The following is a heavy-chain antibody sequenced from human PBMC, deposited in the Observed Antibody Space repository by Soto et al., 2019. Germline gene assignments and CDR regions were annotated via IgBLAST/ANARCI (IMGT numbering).Heavy chain of an antibody. Sequence: PGGSLRLSCATSGFTFSSYAMHWVRQAPGKGLEWVAVISYDGSNKYYADSVKGRFTISRDNSKNTLYLQMNSLRAEDTAVYYCARALRRVGGLDYWGQGTLVTVSS. CDR2: ISYDGSNK. J-gene: IGHJ4*02. D-gene: IGHD1-26*01. CDR3: ARALRRVGGLDY. CDR1: GFTFSSYA. V-gene: IGHV3-30-3*01.